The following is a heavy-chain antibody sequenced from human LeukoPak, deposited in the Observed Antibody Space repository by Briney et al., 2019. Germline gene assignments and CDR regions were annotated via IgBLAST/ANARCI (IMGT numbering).Heavy chain of an antibody. J-gene: IGHJ4*02. V-gene: IGHV3-23*01. Sequence: GGSLRLSCAASGFTFSSYAMSWVRQAPGKGLEWVSAISGSGGSTYYADSVKGRFTISRDNAKNSVYLHMNSLRVDDTGLYYCARRGSGSTFYSFDYWGQGALVTVSS. CDR1: GFTFSSYA. CDR3: ARRGSGSTFYSFDY. D-gene: IGHD3-16*01. CDR2: ISGSGGST.